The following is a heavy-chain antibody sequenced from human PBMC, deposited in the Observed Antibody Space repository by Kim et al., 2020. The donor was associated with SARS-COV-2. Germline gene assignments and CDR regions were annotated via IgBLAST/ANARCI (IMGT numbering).Heavy chain of an antibody. D-gene: IGHD3-16*02. CDR2: IYTSGRT. J-gene: IGHJ4*02. V-gene: IGHV4-4*07. CDR3: ASALGH. Sequence: SETLYLTCTVSGDSLSSDYWSWNRQPAGKGLEWIGRIYTSGRTNYNPSLQSRVTMSVDMSKNQFSLKLSSVTAADTAVYYCASALGHWGQGTLVTVSS. CDR1: GDSLSSDY.